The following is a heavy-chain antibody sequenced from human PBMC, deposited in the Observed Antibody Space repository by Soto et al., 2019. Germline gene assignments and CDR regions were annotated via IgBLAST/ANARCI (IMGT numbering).Heavy chain of an antibody. CDR1: GYSFTSYW. D-gene: IGHD3-22*01. J-gene: IGHJ3*02. CDR3: ARGIWTDSSGYYRQAFDI. Sequence: GESLKISCKGFGYSFTSYWIGWVRQMPGKGLEWMGIIYPGDSDTRYSPSFQGQVTISADKSISTAYLQWSSLKASDTAMYYCARGIWTDSSGYYRQAFDIWGQGTMVTVSS. V-gene: IGHV5-51*01. CDR2: IYPGDSDT.